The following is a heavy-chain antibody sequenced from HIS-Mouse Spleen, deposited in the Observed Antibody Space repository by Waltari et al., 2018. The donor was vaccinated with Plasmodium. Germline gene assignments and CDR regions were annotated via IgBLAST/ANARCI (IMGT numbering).Heavy chain of an antibody. CDR3: ASSWYWYFDL. CDR1: GFTFSSYW. CDR2: IKQDGSEK. V-gene: IGHV3-7*01. D-gene: IGHD6-13*01. J-gene: IGHJ2*01. Sequence: EVQLVESGGGLVQPGGSLRLSCAASGFTFSSYWMSWVRQAPGRGLGWVSNIKQDGSEKYYVDSVKGRFTISRDNAKNSLYLQMNSLRAEDTAVYYCASSWYWYFDLWGRGTLVTVSS.